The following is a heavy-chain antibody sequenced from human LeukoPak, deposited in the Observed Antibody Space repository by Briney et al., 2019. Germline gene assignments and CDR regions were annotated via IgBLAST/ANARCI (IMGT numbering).Heavy chain of an antibody. J-gene: IGHJ4*02. Sequence: GGSLRLSCAASGFMFSSYWMSWVRQVPGKGLEWVANINQHGSETYYADSVKGRFTISRDNTKNSMFLQMNSLRVEDTAVYYCARDWVVVVPAAIQSDYWGQGTLVTVSS. D-gene: IGHD2-2*01. CDR3: ARDWVVVVPAAIQSDY. CDR1: GFMFSSYW. V-gene: IGHV3-7*01. CDR2: INQHGSET.